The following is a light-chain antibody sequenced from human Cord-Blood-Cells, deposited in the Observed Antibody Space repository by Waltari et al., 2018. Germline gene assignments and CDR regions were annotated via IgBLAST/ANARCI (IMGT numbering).Light chain of an antibody. CDR1: QSISSW. CDR3: QQYNSYLWT. CDR2: EPS. Sequence: IQMTQSPSTLSASVGDRVTITCRASQSISSWLAWYQQKPGKAPKLLIYEPSSLESGVPSRFSGSGSGTEFTLTISSLQPDDFATYYCQQYNSYLWTFGQGTKVEIK. V-gene: IGKV1-5*01. J-gene: IGKJ1*01.